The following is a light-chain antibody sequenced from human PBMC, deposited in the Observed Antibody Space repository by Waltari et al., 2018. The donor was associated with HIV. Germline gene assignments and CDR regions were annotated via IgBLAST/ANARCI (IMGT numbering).Light chain of an antibody. CDR3: KSYMGSLRWV. CDR2: DVS. CDR1: SSDVGGYTY. V-gene: IGLV2-11*03. Sequence: TGTSSDVGGYTYVSWYQQHPGRAPKLMIFDVSKRPSGVPDRFSGSKSGNTASLTISALQPEDEADYYCKSYMGSLRWVFGGGTKLTVL. J-gene: IGLJ3*02.